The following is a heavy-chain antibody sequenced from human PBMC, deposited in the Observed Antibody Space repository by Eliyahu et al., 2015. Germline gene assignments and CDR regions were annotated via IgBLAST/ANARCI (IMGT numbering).Heavy chain of an antibody. CDR3: AREHDY. V-gene: IGHV3-48*02. CDR1: GFTFSSYS. J-gene: IGHJ4*02. CDR2: ISSSSSTI. Sequence: EVQLVESGGGLVXPGGSLXLSXAAXGFTFSSYSMNWVRXAPGKGLEWVSYISSSSSTIYYADSVKGRFTISRDNAKNSLYLQMNSLRDEDTAVYYCAREHDYWGQGTLVTVSS.